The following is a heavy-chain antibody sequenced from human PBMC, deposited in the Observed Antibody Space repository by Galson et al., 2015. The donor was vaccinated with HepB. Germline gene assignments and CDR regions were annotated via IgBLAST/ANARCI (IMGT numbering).Heavy chain of an antibody. V-gene: IGHV4-59*01. J-gene: IGHJ4*02. D-gene: IGHD3-3*01. CDR3: ASSSGRPKTYYDFWSGYYHYFDY. CDR1: GGSISSYY. Sequence: SETLSLTCTVSGGSISSYYWSWIRQPPGKGLEWIGYIYYSGSTNYNPSLKSRVTISVDTSKNQFSLKLSSVTAADTAVYYCASSSGRPKTYYDFWSGYYHYFDYWGQGTLVTVSS. CDR2: IYYSGST.